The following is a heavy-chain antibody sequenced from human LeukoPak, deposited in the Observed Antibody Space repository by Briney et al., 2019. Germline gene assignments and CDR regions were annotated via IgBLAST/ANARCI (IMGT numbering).Heavy chain of an antibody. V-gene: IGHV1-18*01. CDR3: ARCYRSSWQRLDN. D-gene: IGHD6-13*01. J-gene: IGHJ4*02. CDR1: GYTFSNFG. CDR2: ISGYSGNA. Sequence: ASVKVSCKASGYTFSNFGLTWVRQAPGQGLEWMGWISGYSGNANYAQKFQDRVVMTTDRSTSTAYMELRSVRSDDTAVYYCARCYRSSWQRLDNWGQGTLVIVSS.